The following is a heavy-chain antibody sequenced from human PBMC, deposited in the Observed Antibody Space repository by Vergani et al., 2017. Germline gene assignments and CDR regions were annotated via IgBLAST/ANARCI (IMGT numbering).Heavy chain of an antibody. CDR3: ARDMSWNIDY. CDR1: GYTFTDYG. CDR2: INPNDGRI. V-gene: IGHV1-18*01. J-gene: IGHJ4*02. Sequence: QVRLVQSGGGVMKPGTSLKVSCKASGYTFTDYGTSWERQAPGQGLQWRAWINPNDGRIDYGPNFRDRVTLTTDTFTTTAHIGLRSLTSDDTAIYYCARDMSWNIDYWGQGILVTVSS. D-gene: IGHD1-1*01.